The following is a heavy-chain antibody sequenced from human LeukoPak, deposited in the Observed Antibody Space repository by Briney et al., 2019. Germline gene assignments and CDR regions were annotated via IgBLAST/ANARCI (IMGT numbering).Heavy chain of an antibody. V-gene: IGHV3-30*04. CDR1: GFTFSHYA. D-gene: IGHD3/OR15-3a*01. Sequence: GESLKISCAASGFTFSHYAMYWVRQAPGKGLEWVALISYDGSEQHYADSVKGRFTISRDSPKNTLYPQMNTLRPEDTAVYYCARERTGFYAEYWGQGTLVTVSS. CDR2: ISYDGSEQ. CDR3: ARERTGFYAEY. J-gene: IGHJ4*02.